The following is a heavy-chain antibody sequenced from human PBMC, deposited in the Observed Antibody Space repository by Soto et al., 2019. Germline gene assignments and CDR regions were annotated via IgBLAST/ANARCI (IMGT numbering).Heavy chain of an antibody. Sequence: GGSLRLSCAASGFTFSSYAMSWVRQAPGKGLEWVSAISGSGGSTYYADSVKGRFTISRDNSKNTLYLQMNSLRAEDTAVYYCAKEMPFLEEGGSWFDPWGQGTLVTVSS. D-gene: IGHD3-3*01. CDR3: AKEMPFLEEGGSWFDP. J-gene: IGHJ5*02. CDR1: GFTFSSYA. CDR2: ISGSGGST. V-gene: IGHV3-23*01.